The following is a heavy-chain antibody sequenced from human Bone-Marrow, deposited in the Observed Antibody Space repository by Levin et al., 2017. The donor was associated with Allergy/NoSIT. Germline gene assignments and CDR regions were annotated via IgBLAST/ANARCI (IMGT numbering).Heavy chain of an antibody. D-gene: IGHD5/OR15-5a*01. V-gene: IGHV3-53*01. Sequence: GESLKISCAASGFTVSSNYMSWVRQAPGKGLEWVSVIYSGGSTYYADSVKGRFTISRDNSKNTLYLQMNSLRAEDTAVYYCARDSTRSWAFDIWGQGTMVTVSS. J-gene: IGHJ3*02. CDR3: ARDSTRSWAFDI. CDR1: GFTVSSNY. CDR2: IYSGGST.